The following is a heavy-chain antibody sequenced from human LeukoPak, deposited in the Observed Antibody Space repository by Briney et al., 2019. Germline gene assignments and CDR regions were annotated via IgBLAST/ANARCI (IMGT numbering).Heavy chain of an antibody. CDR1: GFTFSTYG. CDR3: ASYGDYGSFDY. V-gene: IGHV3-48*04. D-gene: IGHD4-17*01. Sequence: PGGSLRLSCAASGFTFSTYGMDWVRQAPGKGLEWISYTSSSSSAIFYADSVKGRFTISRDNAKNSLYLQMNSLRAEDTAVYYCASYGDYGSFDYWGQGTLVTVSS. J-gene: IGHJ4*02. CDR2: TSSSSSAI.